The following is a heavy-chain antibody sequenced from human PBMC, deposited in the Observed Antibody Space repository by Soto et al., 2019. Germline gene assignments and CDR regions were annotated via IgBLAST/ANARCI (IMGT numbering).Heavy chain of an antibody. D-gene: IGHD3-3*01. Sequence: PSETLSLTCTVSGGSISSSSYYWGWIRQPPGKGLEWIGSIYYSGSTYYNPSLKSRVTISVDTSKNQFSLKLSSVTAADTAVYYCARLKPLGGLRFLEWLGYGAFDIWGQGTMVTVSS. CDR1: GGSISSSSYY. J-gene: IGHJ3*02. CDR2: IYYSGST. CDR3: ARLKPLGGLRFLEWLGYGAFDI. V-gene: IGHV4-39*01.